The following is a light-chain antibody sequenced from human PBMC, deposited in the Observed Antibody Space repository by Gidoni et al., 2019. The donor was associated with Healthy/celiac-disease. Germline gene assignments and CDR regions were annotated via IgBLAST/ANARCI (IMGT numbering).Light chain of an antibody. J-gene: IGKJ4*01. V-gene: IGKV3-20*01. CDR1: QSVISSS. Sequence: TVLTQSPGTLSVSTVERATLSCRASQSVISSSIVWYQKKPGQTPRLVIYGASSRATGIPDRCSGSGSGTDFTLTISRLEPEDFAVYYCQQFESSPTFGGXTKVEMK. CDR2: GAS. CDR3: QQFESSPT.